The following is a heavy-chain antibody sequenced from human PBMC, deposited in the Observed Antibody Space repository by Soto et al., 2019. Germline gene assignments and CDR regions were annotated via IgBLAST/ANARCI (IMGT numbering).Heavy chain of an antibody. CDR1: GYPFNSYH. Sequence: QVQLVQSGAEVRKPGASVKLSCQTSGYPFNSYHMHWVRQAPGQGLEWMGVINPTEGRTRYSQKFQDRLTMTRDTSTSTVYMELSSLRSEDTAMYFCARGREISFGYNWFDPWGQGTRVTVSS. V-gene: IGHV1-46*02. CDR2: INPTEGRT. CDR3: ARGREISFGYNWFDP. J-gene: IGHJ5*02. D-gene: IGHD5-18*01.